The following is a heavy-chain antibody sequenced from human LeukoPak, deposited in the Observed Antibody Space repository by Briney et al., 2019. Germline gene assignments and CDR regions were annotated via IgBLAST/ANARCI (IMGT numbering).Heavy chain of an antibody. Sequence: PSETLSLTCTVSGGSISNYYWSWIRQPPGKGLEWIGYIYHSGSTNYNPSLKSRVTISVDTSKNQFSLKLSSVTAADTAVYYCARGPTYYHDSSGYYYPYYFDYWGQGALVTVSS. CDR1: GGSISNYY. CDR2: IYHSGST. D-gene: IGHD3-22*01. CDR3: ARGPTYYHDSSGYYYPYYFDY. J-gene: IGHJ4*02. V-gene: IGHV4-59*01.